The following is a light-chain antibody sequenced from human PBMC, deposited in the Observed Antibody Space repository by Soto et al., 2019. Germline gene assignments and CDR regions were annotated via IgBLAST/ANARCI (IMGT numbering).Light chain of an antibody. V-gene: IGLV4-69*01. CDR3: QTWGTSTHV. CDR2: LNSDGTH. Sequence: QPVLTQSPSASASLGASVKLTCTLSSGHSSYAIAWHQQKPEKGPRFLMKLNSDGTHNKGDGIPDRFSGSSSGAERYLTISSLQSEDEADYYCQTWGTSTHVFAGGTKLPS. CDR1: SGHSSYA. J-gene: IGLJ3*02.